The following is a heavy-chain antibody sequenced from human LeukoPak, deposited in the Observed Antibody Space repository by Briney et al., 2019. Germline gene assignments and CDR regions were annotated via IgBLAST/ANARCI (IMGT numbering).Heavy chain of an antibody. Sequence: GGSLRLSCVASGFTFSSYAMNWVRQAPGKGLEWVSSISGSSGNTYYADSVKGRFTISRDNSKNTLYLQMNSLRAEDTAVYYCAKSVGASAAPGYHWGQGTLVTVSS. D-gene: IGHD6-13*01. CDR1: GFTFSSYA. V-gene: IGHV3-23*01. CDR2: ISGSSGNT. J-gene: IGHJ5*02. CDR3: AKSVGASAAPGYH.